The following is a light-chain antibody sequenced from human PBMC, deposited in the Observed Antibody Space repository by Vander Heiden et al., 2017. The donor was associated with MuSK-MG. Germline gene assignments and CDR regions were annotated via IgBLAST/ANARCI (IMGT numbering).Light chain of an antibody. CDR2: AAS. V-gene: IGKV1-16*02. J-gene: IGKJ5*01. CDR3: QQYNTDPIT. CDR1: QDINKY. Sequence: IPLTQSPSSLSASVGDRVTISCRASQDINKYLAWFQKKPGKAPKSLIYAASTLQRGVPSKFTGSGSGTDFTLTISDLQSEDVATYYCQQYNTDPITFGQGTRLE.